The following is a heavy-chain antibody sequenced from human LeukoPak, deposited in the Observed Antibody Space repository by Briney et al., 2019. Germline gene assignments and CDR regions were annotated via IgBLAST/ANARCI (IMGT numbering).Heavy chain of an antibody. V-gene: IGHV3-20*04. CDR1: GFTFDDYG. D-gene: IGHD2-21*02. Sequence: GGSLRLSCAASGFTFDDYGMSWVRQAPGKGLEWVSGINWNGGSTGYADSVKGRFTISRDNAKNSLYLQMNSLRAEDTALYYCARVGPKSGDYYSGATDYYYYMDVWGKGTTVTISS. CDR3: ARVGPKSGDYYSGATDYYYYMDV. J-gene: IGHJ6*03. CDR2: INWNGGST.